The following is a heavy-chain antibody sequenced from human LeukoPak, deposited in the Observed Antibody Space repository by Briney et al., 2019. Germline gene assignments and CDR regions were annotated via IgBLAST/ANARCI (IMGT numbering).Heavy chain of an antibody. CDR3: ARDLIIYGDYGDAFDI. V-gene: IGHV3-48*03. J-gene: IGHJ3*02. Sequence: PGGSLRLSCAASGFTFSSYEMNWVRQAPGKGLEWVSYISSSGSTIYYADSVKGRFTISRDNAKNSLYLQMNSLRAEDTAVYYCARDLIIYGDYGDAFDIWGQGSMVTVSS. CDR2: ISSSGSTI. D-gene: IGHD4-17*01. CDR1: GFTFSSYE.